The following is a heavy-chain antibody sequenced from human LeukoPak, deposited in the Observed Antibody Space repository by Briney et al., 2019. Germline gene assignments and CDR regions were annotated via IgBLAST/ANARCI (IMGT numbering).Heavy chain of an antibody. CDR3: ARAYQPSEIVVVVAGIWFDP. CDR2: IYYSGCT. CDR1: GGSISSSSYY. J-gene: IGHJ5*02. D-gene: IGHD2-15*01. Sequence: KPSETLSLTGSVYGGSISSSSYYWGSIRQPPGKGLERIGSIYYSGCTYYNPSLNTRVTISVDTSTHQYSLKLSSGPAAVSAGDYCARAYQPSEIVVVVAGIWFDPWGQGTLVTVSS. V-gene: IGHV4-39*01.